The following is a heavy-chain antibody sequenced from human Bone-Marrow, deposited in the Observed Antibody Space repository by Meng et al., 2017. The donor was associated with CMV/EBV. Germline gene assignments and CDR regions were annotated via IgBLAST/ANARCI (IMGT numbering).Heavy chain of an antibody. V-gene: IGHV3-66*02. CDR1: GFSVSGSY. D-gene: IGHD3-3*01. J-gene: IGHJ4*02. CDR3: AREGYAPPTRSGYTH. Sequence: GGSLRRSCAASGFSVSGSYLNWVRQSPGKGLEWISVIYSGGTTYYADSVRGRFTISRDNSNNTLHLQMNSLRPEDTAVYYCAREGYAPPTRSGYTHWGQGTLVTVSS. CDR2: IYSGGTT.